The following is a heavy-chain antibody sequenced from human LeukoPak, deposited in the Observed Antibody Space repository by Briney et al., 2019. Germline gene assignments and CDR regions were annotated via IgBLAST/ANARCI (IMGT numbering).Heavy chain of an antibody. CDR1: GGSISSSSYY. D-gene: IGHD4-17*01. CDR2: IYYSGST. J-gene: IGHJ5*02. CDR3: ARAADYVVWFDP. V-gene: IGHV4-39*01. Sequence: ASETLSLTCTVSGGSISSSSYYWGWIRQPPGTGLEWIGSIYYSGSTYYNPSLKSRVTISVDTSKNQFSLKLSSVTAADTAVYYCARAADYVVWFDPWGQGTLVTVSS.